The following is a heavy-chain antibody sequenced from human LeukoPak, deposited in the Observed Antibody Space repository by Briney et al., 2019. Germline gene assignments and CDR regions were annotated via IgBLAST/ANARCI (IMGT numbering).Heavy chain of an antibody. CDR1: GGPTSRYY. Sequence: SVTLSLTRPVSGGPTSRYYGSWIRLPAGKGVEWIGRIYTSASTDYNPSLKSRVTMSVDTSKNQFSLKLSSVTAADTAVYYCASSPESLYYMDVWGKGTTVTVSS. V-gene: IGHV4-4*07. CDR3: ASSPESLYYMDV. CDR2: IYTSAST. J-gene: IGHJ6*03.